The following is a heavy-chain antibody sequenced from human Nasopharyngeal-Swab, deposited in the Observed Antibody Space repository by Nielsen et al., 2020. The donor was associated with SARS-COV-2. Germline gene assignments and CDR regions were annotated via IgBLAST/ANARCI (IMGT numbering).Heavy chain of an antibody. J-gene: IGHJ4*02. CDR3: ARDQSGSSSSADY. CDR1: GFTFNSFR. Sequence: GESLKISCAVSGFTFNSFRMNWVRQAPGKGLEWVSSISSSSSYIYYADSVKGRFTISRDNAKNSLYLQMNSLRAEDTAVYYCARDQSGSSSSADYWGQGTLVTVSS. CDR2: ISSSSSYI. D-gene: IGHD6-6*01. V-gene: IGHV3-21*01.